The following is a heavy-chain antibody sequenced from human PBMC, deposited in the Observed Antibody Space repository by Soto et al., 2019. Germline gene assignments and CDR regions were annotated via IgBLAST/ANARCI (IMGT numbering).Heavy chain of an antibody. D-gene: IGHD6-13*01. Sequence: EVHLVESGGGLVQPGGSLKLSCAASGFTFNGSAMHWVRQASGKGLEWVGRISDKANSYATAYTASVKGRFTISRDDSKNTAYLQINSLKTEDTAVYYCARPMAGAGLPFDYWRQGTLVTVSA. V-gene: IGHV3-73*02. CDR1: GFTFNGSA. J-gene: IGHJ4*02. CDR3: ARPMAGAGLPFDY. CDR2: ISDKANSYAT.